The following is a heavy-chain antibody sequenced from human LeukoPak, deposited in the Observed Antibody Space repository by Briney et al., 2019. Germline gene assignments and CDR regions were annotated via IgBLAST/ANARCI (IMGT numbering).Heavy chain of an antibody. CDR3: ARNTSSSPWFDP. Sequence: ASETLSLTCTVSGGSVKSPTSYWSWIRQPPGKGLEWIGNVYYIGTTTYNSTLKSRVRISVDTSKNQFSLEVESVTAEDTAVYYCARNTSSSPWFDPWGQGTLVTVSS. D-gene: IGHD6-6*01. J-gene: IGHJ5*02. CDR2: VYYIGTT. CDR1: GGSVKSPTSY. V-gene: IGHV4-61*01.